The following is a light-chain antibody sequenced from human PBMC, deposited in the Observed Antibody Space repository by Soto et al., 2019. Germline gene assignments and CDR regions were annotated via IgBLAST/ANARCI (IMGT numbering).Light chain of an antibody. J-gene: IGLJ3*02. CDR2: EVS. Sequence: QSALAQPPSVSGSPGQSVTISCTGTIGDVGGYNYVSWYQQHPGKAPKLMIYEVSKRPSGVPDRFSGSKSGNTASLTVSGLQAEDEADYYCSSYAGSNNLGVFGGGTKVTVL. CDR1: IGDVGGYNY. V-gene: IGLV2-8*01. CDR3: SSYAGSNNLGV.